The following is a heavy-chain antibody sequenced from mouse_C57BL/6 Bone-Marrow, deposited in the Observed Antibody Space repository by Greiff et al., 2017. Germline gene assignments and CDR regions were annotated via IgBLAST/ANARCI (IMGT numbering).Heavy chain of an antibody. Sequence: VQLQQSGTVLARPGASVKMSCKTSGYTFTSYWMHWVNQRPGQGLEWIGAIYPGNSDTSYNQKFKGKGKLTAVTSASTAYLELSSLTNEDSAVDYWKRDREGYYVPWFAYWGQGTLVTVSA. V-gene: IGHV1-5*01. CDR1: GYTFTSYW. J-gene: IGHJ3*01. CDR2: IYPGNSDT. D-gene: IGHD2-3*01. CDR3: KRDREGYYVPWFAY.